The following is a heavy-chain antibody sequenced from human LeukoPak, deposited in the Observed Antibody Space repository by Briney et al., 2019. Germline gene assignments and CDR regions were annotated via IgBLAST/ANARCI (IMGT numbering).Heavy chain of an antibody. V-gene: IGHV3-30*01. D-gene: IGHD3-10*01. Sequence: GGSLRLSCAASGFTFSSYAMHWVRQAPGKGLEWVAVISYDGSNKYYADSVKGRFTISRDNSKNTLYLQMNSLRAEDTAVYYCARDSGGFFDYWGQGTLVTVSS. CDR3: ARDSGGFFDY. CDR1: GFTFSSYA. J-gene: IGHJ4*02. CDR2: ISYDGSNK.